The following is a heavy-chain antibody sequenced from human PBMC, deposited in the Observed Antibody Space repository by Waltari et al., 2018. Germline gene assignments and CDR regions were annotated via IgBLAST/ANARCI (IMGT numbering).Heavy chain of an antibody. V-gene: IGHV1-69*12. CDR2: MIPIYGTP. CDR1: GVAFGGYA. J-gene: IGHJ3*02. CDR3: ARRNLGYAFDI. Sequence: QVQLVQSGAEVKKPGSSVKVSCKASGVAFGGYAITWLRQAPGHGLEWVGGMIPIYGTPNFAQKFQGRVTFTADESTTTAYMELTSLKSEDTAIYYCARRNLGYAFDIWGQGTLVTVSS. D-gene: IGHD1-26*01.